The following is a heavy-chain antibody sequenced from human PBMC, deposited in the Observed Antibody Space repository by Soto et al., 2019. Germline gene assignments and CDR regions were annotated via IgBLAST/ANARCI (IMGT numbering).Heavy chain of an antibody. D-gene: IGHD5-12*01. CDR3: VRGYRGFGY. CDR1: GFTFSDRY. CDR2: SRNKANSYTT. Sequence: EVQLVESGGGLVPPGGSLRLSCEVSGFTFSDRYMDWVRQAPGRGLEWVGRSRNKANSYTTEYATSVKGRFTVSRDDSKNLFFLQMNSLKTEDTAVYYCVRGYRGFGYWGQGALVTVSS. J-gene: IGHJ4*02. V-gene: IGHV3-72*01.